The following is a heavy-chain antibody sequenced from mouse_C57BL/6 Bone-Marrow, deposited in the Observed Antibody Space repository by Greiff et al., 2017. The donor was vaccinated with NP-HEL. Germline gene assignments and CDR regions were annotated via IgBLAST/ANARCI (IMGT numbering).Heavy chain of an antibody. V-gene: IGHV5-12*01. CDR2: ISNGGGST. J-gene: IGHJ2*01. CDR1: GFTFSDYY. Sequence: EVKLMESGGGLVQPGGSLKLSCAASGFTFSDYYMYWVRQTPEKRLEWVAYISNGGGSTYYPDNVKGRFTISRDNAKNTLYLQMIRLKSEDTAMYYCARRDYYGSSQYFDYWGQGTTLTVSS. CDR3: ARRDYYGSSQYFDY. D-gene: IGHD1-1*01.